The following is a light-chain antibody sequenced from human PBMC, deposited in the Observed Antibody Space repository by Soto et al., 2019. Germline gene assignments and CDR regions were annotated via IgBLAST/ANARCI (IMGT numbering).Light chain of an antibody. J-gene: IGKJ1*01. CDR3: QQYRT. V-gene: IGKV3-20*01. CDR2: VAT. CDR1: QSVSSSS. Sequence: EIVLTQSPVTLSLSPGERATLSCSASQSVSSSSLAWYQQNPRQATRLRIYVATNRATCIPDRFSGSGSGIDFTLTNSRLEPEDFAVYYCQQYRTFGQGTKVDMK.